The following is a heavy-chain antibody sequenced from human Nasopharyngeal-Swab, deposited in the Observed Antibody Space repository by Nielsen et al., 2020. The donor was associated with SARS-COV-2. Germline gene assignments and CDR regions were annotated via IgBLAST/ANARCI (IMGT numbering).Heavy chain of an antibody. Sequence: WIRQSPSRGLEWLGRTYYRSKWYNDYAVSVKSRITINPDTSKNQFSLQLNSVTPEDMTVYYCAREFRRVTIFGVVFRGFDYWGQGTLVTVS. V-gene: IGHV6-1*01. CDR3: AREFRRVTIFGVVFRGFDY. D-gene: IGHD3-3*01. CDR2: TYYRSKWYN. J-gene: IGHJ4*02.